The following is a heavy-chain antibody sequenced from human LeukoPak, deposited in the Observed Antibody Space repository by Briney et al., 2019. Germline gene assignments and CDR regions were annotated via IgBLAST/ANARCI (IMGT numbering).Heavy chain of an antibody. Sequence: GGSLRLSCAASGFTFSSYAMHWVRQAPGKGLEWVAVISYDGSNKYYADSVKGRFTISRDNAKNSLYLQMNSLRAEDTAVYYCARLGSEAFDIWGQGTMVTVSS. CDR1: GFTFSSYA. CDR3: ARLGSEAFDI. V-gene: IGHV3-30-3*01. CDR2: ISYDGSNK. J-gene: IGHJ3*02. D-gene: IGHD1-26*01.